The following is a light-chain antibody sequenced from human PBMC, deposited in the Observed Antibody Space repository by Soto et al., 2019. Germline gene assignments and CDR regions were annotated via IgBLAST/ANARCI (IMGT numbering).Light chain of an antibody. J-gene: IGKJ5*01. V-gene: IGKV3D-15*01. CDR2: GAS. Sequence: EIVITQTPATLYVSTGDSATLSCRPSQSVNTHVAWYRQDPGQAPRLVIYGASTKAAGTPGRYTGSGSGTDFTLTISSLQSEDFAIYYCQQYDNWTPVTFGKGTRLEIK. CDR1: QSVNTH. CDR3: QQYDNWTPVT.